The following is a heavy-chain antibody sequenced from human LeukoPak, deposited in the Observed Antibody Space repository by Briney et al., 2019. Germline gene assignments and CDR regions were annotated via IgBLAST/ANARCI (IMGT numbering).Heavy chain of an antibody. J-gene: IGHJ5*02. D-gene: IGHD3-16*02. Sequence: SVRVSCKASGGTFSSYAISWVRQAPGQGLEWMGRFIPILGIANYAQKFQGRVTITADKSTSTAYMELSSLRSEDTAVYYCARGPLTTAGSYRYTRFDPWGQGTLVTVSS. CDR3: ARGPLTTAGSYRYTRFDP. CDR1: GGTFSSYA. V-gene: IGHV1-69*04. CDR2: FIPILGIA.